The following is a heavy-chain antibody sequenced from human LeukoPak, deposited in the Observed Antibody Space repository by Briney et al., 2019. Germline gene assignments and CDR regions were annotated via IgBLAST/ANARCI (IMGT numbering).Heavy chain of an antibody. D-gene: IGHD6-13*01. CDR1: GFTFSSYD. Sequence: GGSMRLSCAASGFTFSSYDMHWVRQAPGKGLEWVAFIRYDGSNKYYADSVKGRFTISRDNSKNTLYLQMNSLRAEDTAVYYCAKGPAAAGEKWGQGTLVTVSS. CDR3: AKGPAAAGEK. J-gene: IGHJ4*02. V-gene: IGHV3-30*02. CDR2: IRYDGSNK.